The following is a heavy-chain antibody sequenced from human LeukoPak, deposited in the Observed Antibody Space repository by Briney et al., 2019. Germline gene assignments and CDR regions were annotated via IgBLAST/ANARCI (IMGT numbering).Heavy chain of an antibody. D-gene: IGHD3-10*01. CDR3: ARTRYYYNSRSYGAPYYFDY. Sequence: SETLSLTCTVSGGSISSSSYYWGWIRQPPGKGLEWIGSIYYSGSTYYNPSLMSRVTISVDTSKNQFSLKLSSVTAADTAVYYCARTRYYYNSRSYGAPYYFDYWGQGTLVTVSS. CDR2: IYYSGST. V-gene: IGHV4-39*01. J-gene: IGHJ4*02. CDR1: GGSISSSSYY.